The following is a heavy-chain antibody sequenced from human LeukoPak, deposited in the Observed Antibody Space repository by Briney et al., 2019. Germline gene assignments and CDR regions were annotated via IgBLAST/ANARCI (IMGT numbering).Heavy chain of an antibody. V-gene: IGHV3-30-3*01. CDR2: ISYVGSNK. CDR3: ARAQYYYGSGNAFDI. Sequence: GSLRLSCAASGFTFSSYAMHWVRQAPGKGLEWVAVISYVGSNKYYADSVKGRFTISRDNSKNTLYLQMNSLRAEDTAVYYCARAQYYYGSGNAFDIWGQGTMVTVSS. D-gene: IGHD3-10*01. J-gene: IGHJ3*02. CDR1: GFTFSSYA.